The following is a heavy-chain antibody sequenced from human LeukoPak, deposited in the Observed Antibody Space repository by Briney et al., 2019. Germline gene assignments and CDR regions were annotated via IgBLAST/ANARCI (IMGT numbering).Heavy chain of an antibody. V-gene: IGHV4-31*03. Sequence: SETLSLTCIVSGGSISSGGYYWSWIRQHPGKGLEWIGYIYYSGSTYYNPSLKSRVTISVDTSKNQFSLKLSSVTAADTAVYYCAREDVGHDAFDIWGQGTMVTVSS. J-gene: IGHJ3*02. CDR3: AREDVGHDAFDI. CDR1: GGSISSGGYY. CDR2: IYYSGST.